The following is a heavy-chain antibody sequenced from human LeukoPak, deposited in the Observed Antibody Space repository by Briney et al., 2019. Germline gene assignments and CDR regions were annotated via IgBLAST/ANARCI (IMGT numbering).Heavy chain of an antibody. V-gene: IGHV3-30*03. CDR2: ISYDGSNK. J-gene: IGHJ5*02. D-gene: IGHD6-19*01. CDR1: GFTFSSYG. Sequence: GGSLRLSCAASGFTFSSYGMHWVRQAPGKGLEWVAVISYDGSNKYYADSVKGRFTISRDNSKNTLYLQMNSLRAEDTAVYYCARGRTTSFLRIAVAFRSAHNWFDPWGQGTLVTVSS. CDR3: ARGRTTSFLRIAVAFRSAHNWFDP.